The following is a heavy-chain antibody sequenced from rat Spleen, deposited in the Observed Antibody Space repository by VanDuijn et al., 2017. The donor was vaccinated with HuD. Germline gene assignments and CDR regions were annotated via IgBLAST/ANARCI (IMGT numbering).Heavy chain of an antibody. D-gene: IGHD1-4*01. CDR2: INYEGSGT. CDR1: GFTFSNYY. V-gene: IGHV5-22*01. Sequence: EVQLVESGGGLVQPGRSLKLSCAASGFTFSNYYMAWVRQAPTKGLEWVASINYEGSGTYYGDSVKGRFTISRDNAKNTQYLQMDSLRSEDTATYYCARQWLTGSHWFFDFWGQGTLVTVSS. J-gene: IGHJ3*01. CDR3: ARQWLTGSHWFFDF.